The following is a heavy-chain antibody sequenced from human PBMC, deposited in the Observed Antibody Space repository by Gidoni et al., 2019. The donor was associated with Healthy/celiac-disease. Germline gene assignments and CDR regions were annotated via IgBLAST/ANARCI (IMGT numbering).Heavy chain of an antibody. Sequence: QVQLVASGGGVVRPGRSLRPSCPASGFTFCSYAMHWVRQAPGKGLGWVSVISYDGSNKYYADSVKGRFTSSRDNSKNTLYLQMNSLRAEDTAVYYCARWIPGPYYFDYWGQGTLVTVSS. CDR3: ARWIPGPYYFDY. CDR2: ISYDGSNK. CDR1: GFTFCSYA. V-gene: IGHV3-30-3*01. D-gene: IGHD2-2*03. J-gene: IGHJ4*02.